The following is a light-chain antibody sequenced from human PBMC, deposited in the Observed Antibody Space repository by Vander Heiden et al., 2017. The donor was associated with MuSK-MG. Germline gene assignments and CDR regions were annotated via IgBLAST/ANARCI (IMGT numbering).Light chain of an antibody. V-gene: IGKV1-9*01. CDR2: GAS. Sequence: DIQLTQSPAFLSASVGERVTITCRASQGISSHLAWYQQKPGKAPKLLIYGASNLQSGVPSRFSGGGSGTDFTLTISSLQSEDFATYYCQLGNSYPRTFGGGTTVEIK. J-gene: IGKJ4*01. CDR1: QGISSH. CDR3: QLGNSYPRT.